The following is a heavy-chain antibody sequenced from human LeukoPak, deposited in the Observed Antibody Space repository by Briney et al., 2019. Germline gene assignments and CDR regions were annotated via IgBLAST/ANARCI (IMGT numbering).Heavy chain of an antibody. J-gene: IGHJ5*02. Sequence: GGSLRLSCAVSGFTFSSYGIHWVRQAPGKGLEWVAVISFDGSDKYYADSVKGRFAISRDNSKNTLYLQVNSLRTEDTAVYYCAKDHGSGNYSSGWFDPWGQGTLVTVSS. CDR2: ISFDGSDK. CDR3: AKDHGSGNYSSGWFDP. D-gene: IGHD3-10*01. CDR1: GFTFSSYG. V-gene: IGHV3-30*18.